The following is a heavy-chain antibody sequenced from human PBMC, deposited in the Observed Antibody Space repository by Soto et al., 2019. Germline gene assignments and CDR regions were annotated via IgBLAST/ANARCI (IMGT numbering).Heavy chain of an antibody. CDR1: GDSVSSNIAA. J-gene: IGHJ2*01. V-gene: IGHV6-1*01. CDR3: AKNGLYGRSPTYWYFVL. CDR2: TFYRSKWYN. D-gene: IGHD2-2*02. Sequence: SQTLSLTCAISGDSVSSNIAAWNWIRQSPSRGLEWLGRTFYRSKWYNEYAPSVKSRVTITSDTSRNQFSLHLNSVTPEDTAVYYCAKNGLYGRSPTYWYFVLWGRGTPVTVSS.